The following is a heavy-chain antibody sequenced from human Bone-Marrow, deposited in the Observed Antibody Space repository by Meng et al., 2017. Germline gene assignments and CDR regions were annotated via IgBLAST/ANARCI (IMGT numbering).Heavy chain of an antibody. J-gene: IGHJ4*02. Sequence: QVQLQQWGAGLLKPSETLSLTCDVSGASLNGYYWTWIRQPPGKGLEWIGEVYHRGDTNYNPSLKSRVDISVDKSKNQFYLSLFSVTAADTAVYYCGRDQGRELINHWGQGTLVTVSS. CDR3: GRDQGRELINH. CDR1: GASLNGYY. CDR2: VYHRGDT. D-gene: IGHD1-7*01. V-gene: IGHV4-34*01.